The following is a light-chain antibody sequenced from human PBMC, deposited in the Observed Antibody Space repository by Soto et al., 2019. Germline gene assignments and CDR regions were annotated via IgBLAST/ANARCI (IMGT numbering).Light chain of an antibody. CDR1: QSVLYSSSNKNY. V-gene: IGKV4-1*01. CDR2: WAS. J-gene: IGKJ3*01. Sequence: DIVMTQSPDSLAVSLGERATINCKSSQSVLYSSSNKNYLAWYQQNPGQPPKLLIYWASTREFGVPDRFSGSGSGTDFTLTISSLQAEDVAVYYCQQYYNTPFTFGPGTKVDIK. CDR3: QQYYNTPFT.